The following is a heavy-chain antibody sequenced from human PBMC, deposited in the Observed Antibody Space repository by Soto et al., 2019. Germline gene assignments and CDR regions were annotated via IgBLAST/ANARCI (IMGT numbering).Heavy chain of an antibody. J-gene: IGHJ4*02. Sequence: SETLSLTCTVSGGSISSGGYYWSWIRKHPGKGLEWIGYIYYSGSTYYNPSLKSRVTITVDTSKDQFSLMLSSVTAADTALYFCASRHYYDSSGYYSFDYWGEGTLVTVSS. CDR2: IYYSGST. CDR3: ASRHYYDSSGYYSFDY. V-gene: IGHV4-31*03. CDR1: GGSISSGGYY. D-gene: IGHD3-22*01.